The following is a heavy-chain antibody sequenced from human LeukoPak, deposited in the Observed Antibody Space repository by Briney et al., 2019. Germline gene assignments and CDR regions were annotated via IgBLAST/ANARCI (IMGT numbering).Heavy chain of an antibody. CDR3: ARLPDVSGWPFDY. D-gene: IGHD6-19*01. CDR1: DDFISKDF. J-gene: IGHJ4*02. V-gene: IGHV4-59*01. Sequence: PSETLSLTCTAYDDFISKDFWACIGQPAGKGLAWIGYIRYSGRTEYNRSLKSQVTISIQSSKNQFSLKLTSVTAADTAIYYCARLPDVSGWPFDYWGQGILVTGSS. CDR2: IRYSGRT.